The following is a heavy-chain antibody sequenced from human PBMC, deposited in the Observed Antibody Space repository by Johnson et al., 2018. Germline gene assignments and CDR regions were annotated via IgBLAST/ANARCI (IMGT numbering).Heavy chain of an antibody. V-gene: IGHV3-21*01. D-gene: IGHD6-19*01. J-gene: IGHJ6*04. CDR2: ISSSSRDI. Sequence: VQLVESGGGLVKPGGSXRLSCAASGFTFSSYSMHWVRQDPGNGLEWVSSISSSSRDIYYVDSVKGRFTTSRDNAKNTGYLQMNRLRAEDTGVDYCARDRGIAMAIFAGVWGKGTPVTVSS. CDR1: GFTFSSYS. CDR3: ARDRGIAMAIFAGV.